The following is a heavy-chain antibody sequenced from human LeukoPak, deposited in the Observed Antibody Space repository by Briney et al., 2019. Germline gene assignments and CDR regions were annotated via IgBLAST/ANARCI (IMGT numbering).Heavy chain of an antibody. CDR2: IIPILGIA. CDR3: ARDYCSSTSCFGVNWFDP. J-gene: IGHJ5*02. CDR1: GGTFSSYA. D-gene: IGHD2-2*01. Sequence: SVKVSCKASGGTFSSYAISWVRQAPGQGLEWMGRIIPILGIANYAQKFQGRVTMTTDTSTSTAYMELRSLRSDDTAVYYCARDYCSSTSCFGVNWFDPWGQGTLVTVSS. V-gene: IGHV1-69*04.